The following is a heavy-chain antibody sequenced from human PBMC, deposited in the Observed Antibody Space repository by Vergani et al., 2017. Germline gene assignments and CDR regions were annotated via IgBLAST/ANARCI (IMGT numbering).Heavy chain of an antibody. CDR2: ISGSGGST. D-gene: IGHD3-3*01. J-gene: IGHJ4*02. Sequence: EVQLLESGGGLVQPGGSLRLSCAASGFTFSSYAMSWVRQAPGKGLEWVSAISGSGGSTYYADSVKGRFTISRDNSKNTLYLQMNSLRAEDTAVYYCAKDPRSYDFWSGYYPGGFDYWGQGTLVTVSS. V-gene: IGHV3-23*01. CDR1: GFTFSSYA. CDR3: AKDPRSYDFWSGYYPGGFDY.